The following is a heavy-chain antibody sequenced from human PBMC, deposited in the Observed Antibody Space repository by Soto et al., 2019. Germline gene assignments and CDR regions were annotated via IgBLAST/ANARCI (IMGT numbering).Heavy chain of an antibody. CDR2: IDNTGTT. J-gene: IGHJ5*02. D-gene: IGHD2-2*01. Sequence: PSETLSLTCSVSGGSISGFYWNWIRRPPGKGLEWIGYIDNTGTTNYNPSLKSRLTMSLDTSRNQFSLRLTSVTAADTAVYYCARLRVVLPTAIRFKGFDPWGQGSLVTVAS. V-gene: IGHV4-59*08. CDR1: GGSISGFY. CDR3: ARLRVVLPTAIRFKGFDP.